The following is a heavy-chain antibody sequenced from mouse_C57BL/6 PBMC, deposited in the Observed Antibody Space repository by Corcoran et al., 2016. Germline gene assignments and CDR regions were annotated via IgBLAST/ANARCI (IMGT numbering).Heavy chain of an antibody. V-gene: IGHV8-12*01. CDR1: GFSLSTSGMG. CDR2: IYWDDDK. Sequence: QVTLKESGPGILQSSQTLSLTCSFSGFSLSTSGMGVSWIRQPSGKGLEWLAHIYWDDDKRYNPSLKSRLTISKDTSRNQVFLKITSVDTADTATYYCARRAGGYDPYYYAMDYWGQGTSVTVSS. CDR3: ARRAGGYDPYYYAMDY. J-gene: IGHJ4*01. D-gene: IGHD2-2*01.